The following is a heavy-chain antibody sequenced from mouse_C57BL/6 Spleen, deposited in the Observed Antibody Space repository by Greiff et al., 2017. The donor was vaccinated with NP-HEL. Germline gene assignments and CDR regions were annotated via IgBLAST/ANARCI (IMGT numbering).Heavy chain of an antibody. J-gene: IGHJ3*01. CDR3: AREGVRYGFAY. V-gene: IGHV1-61*01. CDR1: GYTFTSYW. CDR2: IYPSDSET. Sequence: QVQLQQPGAELVRPGSSVKLSCKASGYTFTSYWMDWVKQRPGQGLEWIGNIYPSDSETHYNQKFKDKATLTVDKSSSTAYMQLSSLTSEDSAVYYCAREGVRYGFAYWGQGTLVTVSA. D-gene: IGHD1-1*01.